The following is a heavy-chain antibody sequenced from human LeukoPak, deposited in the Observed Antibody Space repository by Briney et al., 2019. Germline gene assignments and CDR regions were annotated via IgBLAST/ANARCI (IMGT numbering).Heavy chain of an antibody. Sequence: PGGSLRLSCAASGFTFSSYWMHWVRQAPGKGLVWVSRINTDGSSTSYADSVKGRFTISRDNAKNTLYLQMNSLRAEDTAVYYCARRVTMIVVGHDWFDPWGQGTLVTVSS. V-gene: IGHV3-74*01. CDR1: GFTFSSYW. D-gene: IGHD3-22*01. J-gene: IGHJ5*02. CDR3: ARRVTMIVVGHDWFDP. CDR2: INTDGSST.